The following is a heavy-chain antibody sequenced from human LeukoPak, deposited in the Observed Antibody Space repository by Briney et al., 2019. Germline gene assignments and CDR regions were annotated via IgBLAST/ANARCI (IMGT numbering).Heavy chain of an antibody. J-gene: IGHJ4*02. CDR3: ARDGVATIFTFDY. V-gene: IGHV3-30*04. D-gene: IGHD5-12*01. Sequence: GGSLRLSCAASGFTFSSYAMHWVRQAPGKGLEWVAVISYDGSNKYYVDSVKGRFTISRDNSKNTLYLQMNSLRAEDTAVYYCARDGVATIFTFDYWGQGTLVTVSS. CDR1: GFTFSSYA. CDR2: ISYDGSNK.